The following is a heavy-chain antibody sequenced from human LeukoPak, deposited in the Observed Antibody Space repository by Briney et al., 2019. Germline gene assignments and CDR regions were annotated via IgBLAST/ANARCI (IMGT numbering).Heavy chain of an antibody. Sequence: ASVKVSCKSSGYTFTSYGIIWVRQAPGQGLEWMGWISAYNGNTNYAQKLQGRVTMTTDTSTSTAYMELRSLRSDDTAVYYCARGPHLNYGDYEFYYHYYGMDVWGQGTTVTVSS. D-gene: IGHD4-17*01. J-gene: IGHJ6*02. CDR2: ISAYNGNT. CDR3: ARGPHLNYGDYEFYYHYYGMDV. CDR1: GYTFTSYG. V-gene: IGHV1-18*01.